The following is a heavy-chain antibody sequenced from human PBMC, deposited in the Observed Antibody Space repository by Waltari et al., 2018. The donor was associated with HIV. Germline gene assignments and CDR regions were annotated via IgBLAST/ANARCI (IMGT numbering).Heavy chain of an antibody. CDR1: GLPFRRYA. CDR3: AKGMAVAATTDAFDI. D-gene: IGHD6-19*01. J-gene: IGHJ3*02. CDR2: ISGSGGST. V-gene: IGHV3-23*01. Sequence: EQLLESGGGLVQPGGSLRRSCEASGLPFRRYAMSWVRQAPGKGLAWVSVISGSGGSTNYADSVKGRFTISRDNSKNTLDLQMNSLRAEDTAVYYCAKGMAVAATTDAFDIWGQGTMVTVSS.